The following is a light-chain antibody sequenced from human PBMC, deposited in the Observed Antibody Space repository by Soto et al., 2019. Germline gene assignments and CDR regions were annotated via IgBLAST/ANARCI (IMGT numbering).Light chain of an antibody. Sequence: AIQMTQSPSSLSASVGDRVTITCRASQGIGKDLGWYQQKPGQAPKLLLNAASSLQSGVPSRFSGSGSGTEFILTISSLQPDDFASYCCQHYGGMWTFGQGTKVDIK. CDR3: QHYGGMWT. CDR1: QGIGKD. CDR2: AAS. J-gene: IGKJ1*01. V-gene: IGKV1-6*01.